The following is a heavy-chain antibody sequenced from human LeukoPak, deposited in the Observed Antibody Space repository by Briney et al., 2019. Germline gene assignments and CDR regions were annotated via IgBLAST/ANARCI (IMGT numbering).Heavy chain of an antibody. CDR2: IYISRST. CDR3: AREPTPDGDYDYVWGSYRGHFDY. J-gene: IGHJ4*02. Sequence: SETLSPTCTVSGGSISSGNYYWSWIRQPAGKGLEWIGRIYISRSTNYNPSLKSRVTISVDTSKNQFSLKLSSVTAADTAVYYCAREPTPDGDYDYVWGSYRGHFDYWGQGTLVTVSS. D-gene: IGHD3-16*02. CDR1: GGSISSGNYY. V-gene: IGHV4-61*02.